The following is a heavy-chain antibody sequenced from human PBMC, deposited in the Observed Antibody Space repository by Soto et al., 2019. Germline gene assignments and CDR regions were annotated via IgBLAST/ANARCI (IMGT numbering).Heavy chain of an antibody. CDR1: GGSISSSSYY. CDR3: ARKDYGDYGLYFDY. D-gene: IGHD4-17*01. J-gene: IGHJ4*02. CDR2: IYYSGST. Sequence: SETLSLTCTVSGGSISSSSYYWGWIRQPPGKGLEWIGSIYYSGSTYYNPSLKSRVTISVDTSKNQFSLKLSSVTAADTAVYYCARKDYGDYGLYFDYWGQGTLVTVSS. V-gene: IGHV4-39*01.